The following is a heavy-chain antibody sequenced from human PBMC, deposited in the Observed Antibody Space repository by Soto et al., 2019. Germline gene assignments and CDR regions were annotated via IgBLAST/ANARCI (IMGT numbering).Heavy chain of an antibody. V-gene: IGHV3-30-3*01. CDR3: ARSSSWLFDY. D-gene: IGHD6-13*01. CDR2: ISYDGSNK. J-gene: IGHJ4*02. Sequence: PGGSLRLSCAASGFTFSSYAMHWVRQAPGKGLEWVAVISYDGSNKYYADSVKGRFTISRDNSKNTLYLQMNSLRAEDTAVYYCARSSSWLFDYWGPGTLVTVSS. CDR1: GFTFSSYA.